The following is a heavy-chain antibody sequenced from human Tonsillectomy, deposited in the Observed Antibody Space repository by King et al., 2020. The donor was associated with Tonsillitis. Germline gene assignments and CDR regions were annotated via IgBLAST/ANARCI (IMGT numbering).Heavy chain of an antibody. CDR1: GFVFSSYS. D-gene: IGHD1-26*01. V-gene: IGHV3-48*01. J-gene: IGHJ6*02. CDR2: ISSGSTTI. Sequence: VQLQESGGGLVQPGGSLGLSCAASGFVFSSYSMNWVRQAPGKGLEWVSYISSGSTTIYYADSVKGRFTISRDNAKRSLYLQMNSLRAEDTAVYYCARVSYSGSYYYYYGMDVGGQGTTVTVSS. CDR3: ARVSYSGSYYYYYGMDV.